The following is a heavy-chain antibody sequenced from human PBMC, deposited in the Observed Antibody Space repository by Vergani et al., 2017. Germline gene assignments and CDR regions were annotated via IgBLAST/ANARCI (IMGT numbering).Heavy chain of an antibody. CDR3: ARGTAWGYSGSYSGGTDY. Sequence: EVQLVESGGGLVQPGGSLRLSCAASGFTFSSYWMHWVRQAPGKGLVWVSRINSDGSSTSYADSVKGRFTISRDNAKNTLYLQMNSLRAEDTAVYYCARGTAWGYSGSYSGGTDYWGQGTLVTVSS. V-gene: IGHV3-74*01. J-gene: IGHJ4*02. CDR2: INSDGSST. CDR1: GFTFSSYW. D-gene: IGHD1-26*01.